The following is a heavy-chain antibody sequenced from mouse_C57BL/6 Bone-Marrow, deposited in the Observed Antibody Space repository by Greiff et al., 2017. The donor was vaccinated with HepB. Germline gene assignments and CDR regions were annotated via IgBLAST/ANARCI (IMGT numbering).Heavy chain of an antibody. J-gene: IGHJ4*01. CDR2: ISDGGSYT. CDR3: ARGCYGNQWGYYYAMDY. CDR1: GFTFSSYA. Sequence: EVMLVESGGGLVKPGGSLKLSCAASGFTFSSYAMSWVRQTPEKRLEWVATISDGGSYTYYPDNVKGRFTITRDNAKNNLYLQMSHLKSEDTAMYDYARGCYGNQWGYYYAMDYWGQGTTVTVSS. V-gene: IGHV5-4*03. D-gene: IGHD1-1*01.